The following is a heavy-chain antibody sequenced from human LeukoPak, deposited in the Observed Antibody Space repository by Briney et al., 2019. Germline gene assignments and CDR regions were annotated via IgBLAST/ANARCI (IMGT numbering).Heavy chain of an antibody. J-gene: IGHJ4*02. D-gene: IGHD4-17*01. Sequence: GGSLRLSCAASGFTFSNHWMSWVRQAPGKGLEWVANIKQDGSEKSYVDSVKGRFTISRDNAENSLFLQMNSLRAEDTAVYYCARDTYSSTVTPLDYWGQGTLVTVSS. CDR3: ARDTYSSTVTPLDY. V-gene: IGHV3-7*01. CDR1: GFTFSNHW. CDR2: IKQDGSEK.